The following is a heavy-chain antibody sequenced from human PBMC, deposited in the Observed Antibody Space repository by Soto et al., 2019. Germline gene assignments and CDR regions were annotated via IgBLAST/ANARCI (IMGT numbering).Heavy chain of an antibody. CDR1: GFTFSNYW. Sequence: GGSLRLSCVASGFTFSNYWMTWVRQAPGKGLEWVANIKEDGSEKHYVDSVKGRFTISRDNAKNSLYLQMNSLRVEDTAVYFCSRDVVVGAKALNYWGQGALVTVSS. D-gene: IGHD2-15*01. CDR2: IKEDGSEK. CDR3: SRDVVVGAKALNY. V-gene: IGHV3-7*01. J-gene: IGHJ4*02.